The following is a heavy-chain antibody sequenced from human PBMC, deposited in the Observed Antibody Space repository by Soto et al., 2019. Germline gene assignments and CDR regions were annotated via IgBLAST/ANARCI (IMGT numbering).Heavy chain of an antibody. Sequence: EVQLLESGGGLVQPGGSLTLSCAASGFTFSSYGMSWVRQAPGKGLEWVSGISGSGGSTYYADSVKGRFSISRDNSKNTLFLQMYSLRAEDTALYYCAKARYYDSTGYLYYFDFWGQGTLVTVSS. V-gene: IGHV3-23*01. CDR3: AKARYYDSTGYLYYFDF. CDR1: GFTFSSYG. CDR2: ISGSGGST. D-gene: IGHD3-22*01. J-gene: IGHJ4*02.